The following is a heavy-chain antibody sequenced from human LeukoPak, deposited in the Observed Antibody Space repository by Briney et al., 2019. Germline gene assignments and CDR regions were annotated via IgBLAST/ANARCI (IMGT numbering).Heavy chain of an antibody. CDR2: IKQDGSEK. CDR3: ARDQIRIAAAGNPFDY. Sequence: GGSLRLSCAASGFTSSSYWMSWVRQAPGKGLEWVANIKQDGSEKYYVDSVKGRFTISRDNAKNSLYLQMNSLRAEDTAVYYCARDQIRIAAAGNPFDYWGQGTLVTVSS. J-gene: IGHJ4*02. V-gene: IGHV3-7*03. D-gene: IGHD6-13*01. CDR1: GFTSSSYW.